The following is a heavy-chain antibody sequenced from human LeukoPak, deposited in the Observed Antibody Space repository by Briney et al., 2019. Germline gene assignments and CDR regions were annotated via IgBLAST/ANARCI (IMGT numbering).Heavy chain of an antibody. J-gene: IGHJ6*03. D-gene: IGHD6-6*01. Sequence: PGGSLRLSCAASGFTFNTYTMHWVRQAPGKGLEYVSTISDNGGSTYYANSVKGRFTISRDNSKNTLYLQMNSLRAEDTAVYYCAKDKSFTAARDYYMDVWGKGTTVTVSS. CDR3: AKDKSFTAARDYYMDV. V-gene: IGHV3-64*01. CDR1: GFTFNTYT. CDR2: ISDNGGST.